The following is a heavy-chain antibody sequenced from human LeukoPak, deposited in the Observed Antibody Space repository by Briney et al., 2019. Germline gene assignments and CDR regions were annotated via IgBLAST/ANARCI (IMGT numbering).Heavy chain of an antibody. CDR2: IYYSGST. CDR1: GGSISSYY. D-gene: IGHD3-10*01. J-gene: IGHJ4*02. Sequence: PSETLSLTCTVSGGSISSYYWSWIRQPPGKGLEWIGYIYYSGSTNYNPSLKSRVTISVDTSKNQFSLKLSSVTAADTAVYYCARVEAYGSGSSLYYFDYWGQGTLVTVSS. CDR3: ARVEAYGSGSSLYYFDY. V-gene: IGHV4-59*01.